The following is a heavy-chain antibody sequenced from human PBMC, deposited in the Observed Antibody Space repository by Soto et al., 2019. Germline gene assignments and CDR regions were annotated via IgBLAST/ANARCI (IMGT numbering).Heavy chain of an antibody. J-gene: IGHJ4*02. Sequence: GGSLRLSCAASGFTFSSYGMHWVRQAPGKGLEWVAIISYDGSNTYYADSVKGRFTTSRDSSKNTVSLEMTSLRAEDTAVYYCAKGGRQWLVTSDFNYWGQGALVTVSS. CDR3: AKGGRQWLVTSDFNY. D-gene: IGHD6-19*01. CDR1: GFTFSSYG. CDR2: ISYDGSNT. V-gene: IGHV3-30*18.